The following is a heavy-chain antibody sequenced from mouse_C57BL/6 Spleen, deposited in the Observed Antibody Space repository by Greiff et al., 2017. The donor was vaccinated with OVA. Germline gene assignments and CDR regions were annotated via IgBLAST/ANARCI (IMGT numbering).Heavy chain of an antibody. Sequence: VHLVESGAELVRPGASVKLSCKASGYTFTDYYINWVKQRPGQGLEWIARIYPGSGNTYYNEKFKGKATLTAEKSSSTAYMQLSSLTSEDSAVYFCASNGYAAMDYWGQGTSVTVSS. J-gene: IGHJ4*01. V-gene: IGHV1-76*01. CDR3: ASNGYAAMDY. CDR1: GYTFTDYY. CDR2: IYPGSGNT. D-gene: IGHD2-2*01.